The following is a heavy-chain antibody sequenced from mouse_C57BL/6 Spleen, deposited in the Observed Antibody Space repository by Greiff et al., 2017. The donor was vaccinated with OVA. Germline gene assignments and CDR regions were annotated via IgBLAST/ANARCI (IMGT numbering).Heavy chain of an antibody. CDR2: IDPSDSYT. CDR3: ARTNGYYGAY. D-gene: IGHD2-3*01. V-gene: IGHV1-69*01. J-gene: IGHJ2*01. CDR1: GYTFTSYW. Sequence: QVQLQQPGAELVMPGASVKLSCKASGYTFTSYWMHWVKQRPGQGLEWIGEIDPSDSYTNYNQKFKGKSTLTVDKSSSTAYMQLSSLTSEDSADYYGARTNGYYGAYWGQGTTLTVSA.